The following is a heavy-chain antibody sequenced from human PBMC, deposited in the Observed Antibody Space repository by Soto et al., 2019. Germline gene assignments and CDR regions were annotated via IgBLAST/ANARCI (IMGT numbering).Heavy chain of an antibody. J-gene: IGHJ6*02. D-gene: IGHD1-1*01. V-gene: IGHV3-13*04. CDR1: GFTFSTYD. CDR3: VRDPAGWGMDV. Sequence: EVQLVESGGGLVQPGGSLRLSCAASGFTFSTYDMHWVRQVPGKGLEWVSAIGTAGDTYYSGSVKGRFTISRENAKNSLYLQMNCLRAGDTAVYYCVRDPAGWGMDVWGQGSTVTVFS. CDR2: IGTAGDT.